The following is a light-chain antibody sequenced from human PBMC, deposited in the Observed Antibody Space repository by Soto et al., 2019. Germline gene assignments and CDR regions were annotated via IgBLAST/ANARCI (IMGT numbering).Light chain of an antibody. V-gene: IGKV3-15*01. J-gene: IGKJ2*01. CDR1: QSVSSN. CDR2: GAS. CDR3: QQYNNWPAYT. Sequence: EIVMTQSPATLSVSPGERATLFCRASQSVSSNLAWYQQKPGQAPRLLIYGASTTATGIPARFSGSVSGTEFTLTISSLQSEDFAVYYCQQYNNWPAYTFGQGTKLEIK.